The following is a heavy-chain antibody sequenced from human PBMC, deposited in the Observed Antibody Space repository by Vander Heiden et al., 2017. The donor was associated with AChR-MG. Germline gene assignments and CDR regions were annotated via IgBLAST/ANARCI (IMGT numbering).Heavy chain of an antibody. CDR1: GYTFTSYY. CDR3: ARDPGDCGGDCYSGWFDP. D-gene: IGHD2-21*02. V-gene: IGHV1-46*01. CDR2: INPSGGST. J-gene: IGHJ5*02. Sequence: QVQLVQSGAEVKKPGASVKVSCKASGYTFTSYYMHWVRQAPGQGLEWMGIINPSGGSTSYAQKFQGRVTMTRDTSTSTVYMELSSLRSEDTAVYYCARDPGDCGGDCYSGWFDPWGQGTLVTVSS.